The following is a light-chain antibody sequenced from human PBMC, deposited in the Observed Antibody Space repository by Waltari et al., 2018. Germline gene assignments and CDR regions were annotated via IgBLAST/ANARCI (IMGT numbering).Light chain of an antibody. CDR2: GTS. CDR3: QQYDGEVVT. J-gene: IGKJ4*01. V-gene: IGKV3-20*01. CDR1: QSVTIIS. Sequence: EIVLTQSPGTLSLSPGERSTLSCRASQSVTIISLTCYQKKHGQAPRLLIYGTSTRATGIPDRFSGSGSGTDFTLTISRLEPEDFEVYYCQQYDGEVVTFGGGTKVEI.